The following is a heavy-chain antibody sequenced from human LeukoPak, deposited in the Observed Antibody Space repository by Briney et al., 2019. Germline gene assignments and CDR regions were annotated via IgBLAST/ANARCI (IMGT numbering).Heavy chain of an antibody. V-gene: IGHV6-1*01. CDR1: GYSISTGYY. CDR3: ARGGLVRGSLNSLTGFDF. D-gene: IGHD3-10*01. CDR2: IYYRSQWYN. J-gene: IGHJ3*01. Sequence: DPSEALSLTCTVSGYSISTGYYWGWIRQSPSRGLEWLGRIYYRSQWYNDDAVSVKGRISINPDTAKNQFSLHLNSVTPDDTALYYCARGGLVRGSLNSLTGFDFWGQGTMVTVSS.